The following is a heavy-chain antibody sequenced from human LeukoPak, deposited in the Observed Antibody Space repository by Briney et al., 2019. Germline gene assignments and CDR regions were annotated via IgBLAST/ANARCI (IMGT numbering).Heavy chain of an antibody. CDR1: GGSFSGYY. CDR2: INHSGST. D-gene: IGHD3-10*01. Sequence: SETLSLTCAVYGGSFSGYYWSWICQPLGKGLEWIGEINHSGSTNYNPSLKSRVTISVDTSKNQFSLKLSSVTAADTAVYYCARDGAGSGSYYNVHFDYWGQGTLVTVSS. J-gene: IGHJ4*02. CDR3: ARDGAGSGSYYNVHFDY. V-gene: IGHV4-34*01.